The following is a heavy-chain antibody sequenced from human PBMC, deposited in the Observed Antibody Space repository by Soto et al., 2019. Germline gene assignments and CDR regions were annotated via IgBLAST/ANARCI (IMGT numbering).Heavy chain of an antibody. CDR1: GGSISSYY. J-gene: IGHJ3*02. Sequence: ETLSLTCTVSGGSISSYYWSWIRQPPGKGLEWIGYIYYSGSTNYNPSLKSRVTISVDTSKNQFSLKLSSVTAADTAVYYCARPLICSGGSCYFGAFDIWGQGTMVTVSS. D-gene: IGHD2-15*01. V-gene: IGHV4-59*12. CDR3: ARPLICSGGSCYFGAFDI. CDR2: IYYSGST.